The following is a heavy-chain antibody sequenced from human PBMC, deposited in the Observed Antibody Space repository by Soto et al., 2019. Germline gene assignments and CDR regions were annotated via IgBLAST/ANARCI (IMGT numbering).Heavy chain of an antibody. J-gene: IGHJ5*01. CDR1: GYTLTSYA. D-gene: IGHD2-15*01. V-gene: IGHV1-3*01. CDR2: INAGNGNT. CDR3: AIDRFSTLPNLFAS. Sequence: GASVKVSCKASGYTLTSYAMHWVRQAPGQRLEWMGWINAGNGNTKYSQKFQGRVTMTRDTSASTAYMELSSLRSEDTAVYYCAIDRFSTLPNLFASWGQGTLVPGSS.